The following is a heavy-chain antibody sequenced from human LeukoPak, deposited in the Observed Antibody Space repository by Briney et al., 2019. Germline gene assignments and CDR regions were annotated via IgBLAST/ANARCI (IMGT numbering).Heavy chain of an antibody. CDR1: GFTFSSYA. CDR2: ISYDGSNK. J-gene: IGHJ4*02. V-gene: IGHV3-30*01. Sequence: GRSLRLSCAASGFTFSSYAMHWVRQAPGKGLEWEAVISYDGSNKYYADSVKGRFTISRDNSKNTLYLQMNSLRAEDTAVYYCARDSVSGLGPFDYWGQGTLVTVSS. CDR3: ARDSVSGLGPFDY. D-gene: IGHD6-25*01.